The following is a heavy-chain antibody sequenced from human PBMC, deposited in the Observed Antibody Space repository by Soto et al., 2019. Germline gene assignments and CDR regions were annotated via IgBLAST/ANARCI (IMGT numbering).Heavy chain of an antibody. CDR2: ISWNSGSI. V-gene: IGHV3-9*01. CDR3: AKEKSSGWYFRWFDP. J-gene: IGHJ5*02. CDR1: GFTFDDYA. D-gene: IGHD6-19*01. Sequence: DVQLVESGGGLVQPGRSLRLSCAASGFTFDDYAMHWVRQAPGKGLEWVSGISWNSGSIGYADSVKGRFTISRDNAKNSLYLQMNSLRAEDTALYYCAKEKSSGWYFRWFDPWGQGTLVTVSS.